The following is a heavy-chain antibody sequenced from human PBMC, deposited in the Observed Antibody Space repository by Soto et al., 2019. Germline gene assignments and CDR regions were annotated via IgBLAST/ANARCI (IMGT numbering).Heavy chain of an antibody. CDR2: IIPIFGTA. J-gene: IGHJ4*02. Sequence: QVQLVQSGAEVKKPGSSVKVSCKASGGTFSSYAISWVRQAPGQGLEWMGGIIPIFGTANYAQKFQGRVTITVDKSTSTAYMELSRLRSEDTAVYYCARVPYSRSWYGNSYYFDYGGQGTLVTVSS. CDR3: ARVPYSRSWYGNSYYFDY. D-gene: IGHD6-13*01. CDR1: GGTFSSYA. V-gene: IGHV1-69*06.